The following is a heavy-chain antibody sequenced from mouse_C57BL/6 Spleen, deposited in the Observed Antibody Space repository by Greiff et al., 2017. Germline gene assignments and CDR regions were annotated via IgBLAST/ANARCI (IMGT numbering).Heavy chain of an antibody. D-gene: IGHD1-1*01. V-gene: IGHV1-53*01. CDR2: INPSNGGT. J-gene: IGHJ1*03. CDR1: GYTFTSYW. CDR3: AKHDSSNYWYCDV. Sequence: VQLQQPGTELVKPGASVKLSCKASGYTFTSYWMHWVKQRPGQGLEWIGNINPSNGGTNYNEKFKSKATLTVDKSSSTAYMQLSSLTSEDSAVYCWAKHDSSNYWYCDVWGTGTTVTVSS.